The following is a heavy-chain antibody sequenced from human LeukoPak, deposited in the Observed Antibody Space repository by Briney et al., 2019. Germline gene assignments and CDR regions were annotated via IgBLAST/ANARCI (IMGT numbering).Heavy chain of an antibody. J-gene: IGHJ3*02. V-gene: IGHV4-59*01. Sequence: SETLSLTCTVSGSSIGTYSWSWIRQPPGKGLEWIGYIYSTGSTHYNPSLKSRATMSLDTSKNQFSLKLRSVTAADTAVYYCARDLVTVTKGFDIWGQGTMVSVSS. D-gene: IGHD4-17*01. CDR3: ARDLVTVTKGFDI. CDR2: IYSTGST. CDR1: GSSIGTYS.